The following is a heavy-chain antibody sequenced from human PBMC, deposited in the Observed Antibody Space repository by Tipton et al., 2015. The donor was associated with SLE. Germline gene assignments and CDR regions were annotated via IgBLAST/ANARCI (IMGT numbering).Heavy chain of an antibody. D-gene: IGHD4-11*01. J-gene: IGHJ4*02. CDR1: GGSISSYY. CDR2: IYYSGST. CDR3: AGWAGPTVNCDY. V-gene: IGHV4-59*07. Sequence: TLSLTCTVSGGSISSYYWSWIRQPPGKGLEWIGYIYYSGSTNYNPSLKSRVTISVDTSKNQFSLKLSSVTAADTAVYYCAGWAGPTVNCDYWGQGTLVTVSS.